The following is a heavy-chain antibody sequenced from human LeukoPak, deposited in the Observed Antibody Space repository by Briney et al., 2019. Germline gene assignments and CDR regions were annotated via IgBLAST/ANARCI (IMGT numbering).Heavy chain of an antibody. D-gene: IGHD2-2*01. CDR3: ARANALYCSSTSCLFDY. CDR2: INPNSGGT. Sequence: ASVKVSCKASGYTFTGYYMHWVRQAPGQGLEWMAWINPNSGGTYYAQNFHDRITLTRDTSISTAYMELSRLRSDDTAIYYCARANALYCSSTSCLFDYWGQGTLVTVSS. CDR1: GYTFTGYY. J-gene: IGHJ4*02. V-gene: IGHV1-2*02.